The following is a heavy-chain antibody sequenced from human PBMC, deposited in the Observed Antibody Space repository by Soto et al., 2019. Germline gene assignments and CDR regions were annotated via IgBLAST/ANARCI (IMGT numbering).Heavy chain of an antibody. CDR2: IYYSGSN. CDR1: RGAVLSGGYD. CDR3: DREDTSGYSCLDY. J-gene: IGHJ4*02. D-gene: IGHD3-22*01. Sequence: SCAVCRGAVLSGGYDWTLNRQPPGTGLEWIRYIYYSGSNYYNPSLESRVTISVDTSKNQFSLKLSSVTAADTAVYSCDREDTSGYSCLDYPGQRSLVTLSS. V-gene: IGHV4-30-4*01.